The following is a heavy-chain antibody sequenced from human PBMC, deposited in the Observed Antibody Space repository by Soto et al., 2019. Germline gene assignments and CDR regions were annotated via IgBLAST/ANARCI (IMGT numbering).Heavy chain of an antibody. D-gene: IGHD3-16*01. V-gene: IGHV1-2*02. CDR3: ARGLRWGVRSDAFDI. CDR1: GYTFTGYY. J-gene: IGHJ3*02. CDR2: INPNSGGT. Sequence: GASVKVSCKASGYTFTGYYMHWVRQAPGQGLEWMGWINPNSGGTNYAQKFQGRVTMTRDTSISTAYMELSRLRSDDTAVYYCARGLRWGVRSDAFDIWGQGTMVTVSS.